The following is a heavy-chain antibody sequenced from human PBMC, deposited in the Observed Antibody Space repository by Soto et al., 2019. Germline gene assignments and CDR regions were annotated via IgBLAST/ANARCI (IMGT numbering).Heavy chain of an antibody. V-gene: IGHV1-69*05. CDR2: IIPIFGTA. Sequence: ASVKVSCKASGGTFSSYAISWVRQAPGQGLEWMGGIIPIFGTANYAQKFQGRVTMTRDTSISTAYMELSRLRSDDTAVYYCARDGHYDSSGYYSWWGQGTLVTVSS. D-gene: IGHD3-22*01. CDR3: ARDGHYDSSGYYSW. J-gene: IGHJ4*02. CDR1: GGTFSSYA.